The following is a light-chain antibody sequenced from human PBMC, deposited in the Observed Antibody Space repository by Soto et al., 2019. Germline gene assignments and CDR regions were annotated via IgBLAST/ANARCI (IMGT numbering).Light chain of an antibody. CDR1: QSVSSN. CDR3: QQYYSSPLT. J-gene: IGKJ3*01. CDR2: GIS. Sequence: IVMTQSPVTLSVSPGEGATLSCRASQSVSSNLAWYQQRPGQAPRLLIYGISTRATGIPARFSGSGSGTEFTLTISSLQAEDVAVYYCQQYYSSPLTFGPGTRVDVK. V-gene: IGKV3-15*01.